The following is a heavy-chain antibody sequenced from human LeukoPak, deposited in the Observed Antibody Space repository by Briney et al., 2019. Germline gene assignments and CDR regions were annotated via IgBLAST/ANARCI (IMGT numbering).Heavy chain of an antibody. D-gene: IGHD6-25*01. J-gene: IGHJ4*02. V-gene: IGHV3-7*04. Sequence: GRFTISRDNAKNSVYLQMNSLRAEGTAVYYCARSSAAPGDYWGQGTLVTVSS. CDR3: ARSSAAPGDY.